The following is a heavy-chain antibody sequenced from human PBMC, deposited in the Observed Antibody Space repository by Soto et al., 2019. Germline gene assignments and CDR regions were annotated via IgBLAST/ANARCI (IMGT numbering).Heavy chain of an antibody. CDR2: IFYSGST. D-gene: IGHD2-15*01. CDR1: GGSISSANFY. J-gene: IGHJ4*02. V-gene: IGHV4-31*03. Sequence: QVQLQESGPGLVKSSETLSLTCTVSGGSISSANFYWSWIRQLPGKGLEYIGYIFYSGSTYYNPSLKSRVTISVATSKTRFSLKLSSVTAADTAVYFCARHAQREYCSGGSCLYYWGQGTLVTVAS. CDR3: ARHAQREYCSGGSCLYY.